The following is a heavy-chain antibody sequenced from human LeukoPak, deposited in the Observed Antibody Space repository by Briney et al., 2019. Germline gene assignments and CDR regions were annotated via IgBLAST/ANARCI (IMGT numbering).Heavy chain of an antibody. J-gene: IGHJ4*02. Sequence: GGSLRLSCAASGFTFSSYAMSWVRQAPGKGLEWVSAISGSGGSTYYADSVKGRFTISRDNPKNTLYLQMNSLRAEDTAVYYCAKVEDFWSGYYVDYWGQGTLVTVSS. D-gene: IGHD3-3*01. V-gene: IGHV3-23*01. CDR1: GFTFSSYA. CDR2: ISGSGGST. CDR3: AKVEDFWSGYYVDY.